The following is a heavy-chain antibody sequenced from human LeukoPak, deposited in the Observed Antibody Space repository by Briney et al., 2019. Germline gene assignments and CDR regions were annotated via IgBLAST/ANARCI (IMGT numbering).Heavy chain of an antibody. CDR3: AQSGYGDAFDI. J-gene: IGHJ3*02. D-gene: IGHD2-15*01. CDR2: IIPIFGTA. Sequence: SVRVSCKASGGTFSSYAISWVRQAPGQGLEWMGRIIPIFGTANYAQKFQGRVTITTDESTSTAYMELSSLRSEDTAVYCCAQSGYGDAFDIWGQGTMVTVSS. V-gene: IGHV1-69*05. CDR1: GGTFSSYA.